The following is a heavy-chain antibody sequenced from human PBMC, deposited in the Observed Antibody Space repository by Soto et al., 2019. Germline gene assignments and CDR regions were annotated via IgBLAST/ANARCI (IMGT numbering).Heavy chain of an antibody. D-gene: IGHD3-10*01. CDR2: INHLETT. CDR1: GASITYGAYS. Sequence: SETLSLTCTVSGASITYGAYSWSWVRQTPGKGLEWIGYINHLETTFYNPSFESRLTLSIDRTKNQFSLNLKSMSAADRAVYFCARGGGFDSFDYWGQGILVTVSS. V-gene: IGHV4-30-2*01. J-gene: IGHJ4*02. CDR3: ARGGGFDSFDY.